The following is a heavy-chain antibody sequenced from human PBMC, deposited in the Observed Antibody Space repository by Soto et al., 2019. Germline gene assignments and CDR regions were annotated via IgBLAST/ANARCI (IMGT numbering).Heavy chain of an antibody. CDR2: IKQDGSEK. D-gene: IGHD2-15*01. J-gene: IGHJ5*02. V-gene: IGHV3-7*01. Sequence: HPGGSLRLSCAASGFTFSSDWMSWVRQAPGKGLEWVASIKQDGSEKYYVDSMEGRFTISRDNAKNSLSLQMNSLRPEDTAVYYCARPARSYSGGSSWGQGTLVTVSS. CDR1: GFTFSSDW. CDR3: ARPARSYSGGSS.